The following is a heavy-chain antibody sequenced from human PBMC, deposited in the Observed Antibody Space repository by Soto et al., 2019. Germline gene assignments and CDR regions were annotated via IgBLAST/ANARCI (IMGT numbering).Heavy chain of an antibody. D-gene: IGHD6-13*01. CDR2: FYNSGST. Sequence: QVQLQESGPGLVKPSETLSLTCTVSVGSISSYYWSWIRQPPGKGLEWIGYFYNSGSTNYNPSLKSRVTISVDTSKNQFSLKLSSVTAADTAVYYCARGRDTLVDYWGQGTLVTVSS. J-gene: IGHJ4*02. CDR1: VGSISSYY. V-gene: IGHV4-59*01. CDR3: ARGRDTLVDY.